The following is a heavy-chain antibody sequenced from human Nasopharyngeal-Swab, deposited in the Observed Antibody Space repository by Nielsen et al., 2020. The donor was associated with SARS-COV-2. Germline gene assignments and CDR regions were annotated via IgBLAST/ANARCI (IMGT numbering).Heavy chain of an antibody. D-gene: IGHD3-10*01. CDR3: ARGRGGWFGELFDY. Sequence: ASVKVSCKASGYTFNSYDINWVRQATGRGIEWMGWMNPNSGNTGYAQKFQGRVTMTRNTSISTAYMELSSLRSEDTAVYYCARGRGGWFGELFDYWGQGTLVTVSS. CDR2: MNPNSGNT. J-gene: IGHJ4*02. CDR1: GYTFNSYD. V-gene: IGHV1-8*01.